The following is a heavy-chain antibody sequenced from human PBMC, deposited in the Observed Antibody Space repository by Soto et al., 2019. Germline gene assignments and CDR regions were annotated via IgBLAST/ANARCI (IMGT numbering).Heavy chain of an antibody. D-gene: IGHD3-22*01. Sequence: EVQLLESGGGLVQPGGSLRLSCAASGFTFSSYAMSWVRQAPGKGLEWVSVIYSGGSTYYADSVKGRFTISRDNSKNTLYLQMNSLRAEDTAVYYCARVGDSSGYYGAYWGQGTLVTVSS. V-gene: IGHV3-23*03. CDR2: IYSGGST. J-gene: IGHJ4*02. CDR1: GFTFSSYA. CDR3: ARVGDSSGYYGAY.